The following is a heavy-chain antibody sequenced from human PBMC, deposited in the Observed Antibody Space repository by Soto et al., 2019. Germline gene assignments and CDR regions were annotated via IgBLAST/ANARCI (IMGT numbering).Heavy chain of an antibody. V-gene: IGHV3-13*01. Sequence: PGGSLRLSCAASGFTFSSYDMHWVRQATGKGLEWVSAIGTAGDTYYPGSVKGRFTISRENAKNSLYLQMNSLRAGDTAVYYCARDADRYGMDVWGQGTTVTVS. CDR3: ARDADRYGMDV. J-gene: IGHJ6*02. CDR2: IGTAGDT. CDR1: GFTFSSYD.